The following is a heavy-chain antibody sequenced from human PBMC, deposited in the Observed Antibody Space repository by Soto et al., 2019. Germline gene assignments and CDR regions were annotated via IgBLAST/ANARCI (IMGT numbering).Heavy chain of an antibody. J-gene: IGHJ4*02. CDR1: GFTFSSYA. CDR3: AKDLIGAGYCSGGSCDFDY. Sequence: EVQLLESGGGLVQPGGSLRLSCAASGFTFSSYAMSWVRQAPGKGLEWVSAISGSGGSTYYADSVKGRFTISRDNSKNTLYLQMNSLRAEDTAVYYCAKDLIGAGYCSGGSCDFDYWGQGTLVTVSS. V-gene: IGHV3-23*01. D-gene: IGHD2-15*01. CDR2: ISGSGGST.